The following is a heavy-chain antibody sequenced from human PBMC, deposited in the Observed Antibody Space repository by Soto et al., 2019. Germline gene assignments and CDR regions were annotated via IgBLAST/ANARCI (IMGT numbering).Heavy chain of an antibody. CDR2: IYYTGNT. J-gene: IGHJ6*02. D-gene: IGHD2-15*01. CDR3: ASEVSSTDGMDV. V-gene: IGHV4-39*01. CDR1: GDSSVSSSSYY. Sequence: SETLSLTCTVSGDSSVSSSSYYWGWIRQPPGKGLEWIGSIYYTGNTFYSPSFRSRLTISVDTSKSQFSLKLRSVTAADTATYYCASEVSSTDGMDVWGQGTTVTAP.